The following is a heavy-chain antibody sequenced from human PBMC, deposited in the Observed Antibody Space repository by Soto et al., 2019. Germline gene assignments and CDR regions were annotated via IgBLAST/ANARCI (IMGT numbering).Heavy chain of an antibody. V-gene: IGHV1-18*04. Sequence: ASVKVSCKASGYTFTSYGISRVRQAPGQGLEWMGWISAYNGNTNYAQKLQGRVTMTTDTSTSTAYMELRSLRSDDTAVYYCARGWAYYDFWSGYYSWFDPWGQGTLVTVSS. D-gene: IGHD3-3*01. CDR3: ARGWAYYDFWSGYYSWFDP. CDR1: GYTFTSYG. J-gene: IGHJ5*02. CDR2: ISAYNGNT.